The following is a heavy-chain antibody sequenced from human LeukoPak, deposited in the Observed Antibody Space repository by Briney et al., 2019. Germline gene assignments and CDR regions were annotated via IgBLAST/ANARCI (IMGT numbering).Heavy chain of an antibody. CDR1: GYTLTELS. D-gene: IGHD1-26*01. Sequence: ASVKDSCKASGYTLTELSMHWVRQAPGKGLEWMGGFDPEDGETIYAQKFQGRVTMTEDTSTDTAYMELSSLRSEDTAVYYCATSYRNYYYYYYMDVWGKGTTVTVSS. CDR2: FDPEDGET. J-gene: IGHJ6*03. CDR3: ATSYRNYYYYYYMDV. V-gene: IGHV1-24*01.